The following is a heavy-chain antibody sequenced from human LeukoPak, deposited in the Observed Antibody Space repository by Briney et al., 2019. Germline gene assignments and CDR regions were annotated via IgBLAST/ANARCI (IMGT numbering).Heavy chain of an antibody. Sequence: GGSLRLSCAASGFTFSSYEMNWVRQAPEKGLEWVSYITSGNTIYYADSVKGRFTISRDNAKNSLYLQMNSLRAEDTAVYYCARDLAQYYYDSSGSPEAFDIWGQGTLVTVSS. CDR2: ITSGNTI. CDR3: ARDLAQYYYDSSGSPEAFDI. V-gene: IGHV3-48*03. D-gene: IGHD3-22*01. CDR1: GFTFSSYE. J-gene: IGHJ3*02.